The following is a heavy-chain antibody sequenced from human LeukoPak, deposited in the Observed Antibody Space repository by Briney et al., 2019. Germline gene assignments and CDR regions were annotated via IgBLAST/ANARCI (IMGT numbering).Heavy chain of an antibody. CDR1: GFTFSSYG. D-gene: IGHD3-22*01. CDR3: ARDDYDSSTPYYFDY. CDR2: IHNSGSTI. Sequence: GGTLRLSCAASGFTFSSYGMSWVRQAPGKGLEWVSYIHNSGSTIYYADSVKGRFTISRDNVKNSLYLQMNSLRAEDTAVYYCARDDYDSSTPYYFDYWGQGILVTVSS. V-gene: IGHV3-48*04. J-gene: IGHJ4*02.